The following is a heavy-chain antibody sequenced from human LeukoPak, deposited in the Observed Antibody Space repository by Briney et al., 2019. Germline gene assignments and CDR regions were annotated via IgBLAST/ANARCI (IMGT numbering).Heavy chain of an antibody. D-gene: IGHD2-15*01. J-gene: IGHJ5*02. V-gene: IGHV1-2*02. CDR2: INPNSSGT. CDR1: VYSFTGYC. Sequence: GASVTVSRKASVYSFTGYCMHWVGQAPRQGLEWMGWINPNSSGTNYEHNFQGRGTMTRATAISTTYLELHRRGSDAAAAVLCSGGLCSGGSCPPFDPWGQGTLVTVSS. CDR3: SGGLCSGGSCPPFDP.